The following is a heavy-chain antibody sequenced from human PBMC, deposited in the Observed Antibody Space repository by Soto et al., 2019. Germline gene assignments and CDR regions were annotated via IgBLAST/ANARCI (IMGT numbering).Heavy chain of an antibody. Sequence: QVQLVQSGAEVNKPGSSVKVSCKASGGTFSTYTIIWVRQAPGQGLEWMGRIIPMFNITNTAQSFQDRVTIIADKSTSTAYLELSTLRSDDTAMYFCTLGSWSAETFDIWGRGTMVTVSS. CDR1: GGTFSTYT. CDR2: IIPMFNIT. V-gene: IGHV1-69*02. CDR3: TLGSWSAETFDI. J-gene: IGHJ3*02. D-gene: IGHD6-13*01.